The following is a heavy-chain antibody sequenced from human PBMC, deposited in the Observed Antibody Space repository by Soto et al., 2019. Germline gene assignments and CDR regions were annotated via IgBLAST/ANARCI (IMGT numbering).Heavy chain of an antibody. CDR3: ARWWSGSRQGFDP. J-gene: IGHJ5*02. V-gene: IGHV4-31*03. D-gene: IGHD3-3*01. CDR1: GGSISSGDYY. Sequence: QVQLQESGPGLVKPSQTLSLTCTVSGGSISSGDYYWSWIRQHQGKGLEWIGYIYYSGSTYYNPSLQSRVTISVDPSKNQFALKLSSVTAADTAVYYCARWWSGSRQGFDPWGQGTLVTVSS. CDR2: IYYSGST.